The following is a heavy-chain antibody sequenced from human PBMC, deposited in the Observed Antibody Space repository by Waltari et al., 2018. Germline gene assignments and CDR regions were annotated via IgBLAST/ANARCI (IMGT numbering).Heavy chain of an antibody. V-gene: IGHV3-23*01. CDR1: GFTFSSYA. Sequence: EVQLLESGGGLVQPGGSLRLSCAASGFTFSSYAMNWVRLAPGKGLEWVSAVSGSGDSTYYADSVKGRFTISRDNSKNTLYLQMNSLRAEDTAIYYCAKVFSRGSFSTVPFDYWGQGTLVTVSS. D-gene: IGHD1-26*01. CDR2: VSGSGDST. CDR3: AKVFSRGSFSTVPFDY. J-gene: IGHJ4*02.